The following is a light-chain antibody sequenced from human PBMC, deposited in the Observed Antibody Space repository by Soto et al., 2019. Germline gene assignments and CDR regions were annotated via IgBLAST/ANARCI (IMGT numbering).Light chain of an antibody. J-gene: IGKJ4*01. CDR3: QQYNSHSPLT. CDR2: KAS. CDR1: QSISSW. V-gene: IGKV1-5*03. Sequence: DIQMTQSPSTLSASVGDRVIITCRASQSISSWLAWYQQKSGKAPKLLIYKASILESGVPSRFSGSGSGTEFTLTISSLQPDDFATYYCQQYNSHSPLTFGGGTKVENK.